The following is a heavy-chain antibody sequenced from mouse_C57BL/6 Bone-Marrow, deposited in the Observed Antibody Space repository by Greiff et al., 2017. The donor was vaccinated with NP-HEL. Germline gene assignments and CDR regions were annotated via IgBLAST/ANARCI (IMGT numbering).Heavy chain of an antibody. CDR1: GFTFSDYG. D-gene: IGHD2-14*01. CDR3: ARTISSSYRYFDV. V-gene: IGHV5-17*01. J-gene: IGHJ1*01. CDR2: ISSGSSTI. Sequence: VQLKESGGGLVKPGGSLKLSCAASGFTFSDYGMHWVRQAPEKGLEWVAYISSGSSTIYYADTVKGRFTISRDNAKNTLFLQMTSLRSEDTAMYYCARTISSSYRYFDVWGAGTTVTVSS.